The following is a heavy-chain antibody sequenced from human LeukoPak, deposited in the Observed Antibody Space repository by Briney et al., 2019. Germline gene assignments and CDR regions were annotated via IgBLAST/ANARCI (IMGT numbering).Heavy chain of an antibody. D-gene: IGHD3-16*01. J-gene: IGHJ5*02. V-gene: IGHV3-48*03. CDR1: GFTFSSYE. CDR2: ISSSGSTI. Sequence: GGSLRLSCAASGFTFSSYEMNWVRQAPGKGLEWVSYISSSGSTIFYADSVKGRFTISRDNAKNSLYLQMNSLRAEDTAVYYCARGRGDWFDPWGQGTLVTVSS. CDR3: ARGRGDWFDP.